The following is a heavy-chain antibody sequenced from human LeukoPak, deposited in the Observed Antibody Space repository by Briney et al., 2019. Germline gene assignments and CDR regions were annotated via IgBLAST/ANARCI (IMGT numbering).Heavy chain of an antibody. CDR3: ITGYGGR. D-gene: IGHD4-23*01. V-gene: IGHV3-15*01. CDR1: GFTFSHAW. Sequence: GGSLRLSCAASGFTFSHAWMSWVRQAPGKGLEWVGHIQSKGDGGAADCAAPVKGRFTVSRDDSKNILYLQMNSLKTEDTAVYYCITGYGGRWGQGTLVTVSS. CDR2: IQSKGDGGAA. J-gene: IGHJ4*02.